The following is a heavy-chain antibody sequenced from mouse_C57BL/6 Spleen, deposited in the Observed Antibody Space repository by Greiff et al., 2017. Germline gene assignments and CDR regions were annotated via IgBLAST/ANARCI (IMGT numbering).Heavy chain of an antibody. Sequence: EVKVVESGGGLVKPGGSLKLSCAASGFTFSSYTMSWVRQTPEKRLEWVATISGGGGNTYYPDSVKGRFTISRDNAKNTLYLQMSSLRSEDTALYYCARHRGGTLDYAMDYWGQGTSVTVSS. CDR3: ARHRGGTLDYAMDY. J-gene: IGHJ4*01. D-gene: IGHD1-1*01. CDR2: ISGGGGNT. V-gene: IGHV5-9*01. CDR1: GFTFSSYT.